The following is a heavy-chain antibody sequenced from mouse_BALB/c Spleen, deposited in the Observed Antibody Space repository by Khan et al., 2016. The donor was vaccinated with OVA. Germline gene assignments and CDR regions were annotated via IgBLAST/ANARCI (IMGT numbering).Heavy chain of an antibody. CDR3: ARMYGGDFDY. CDR1: GYSITSDYA. D-gene: IGHD2-10*02. V-gene: IGHV3-2*02. CDR2: ISYSGNT. J-gene: IGHJ2*01. Sequence: EVQLVESGPGLVKPSQSLSLTCTVTGYSITSDYAWNWIRQFPGNQLEWMGYISYSGNTKYNPSLKSRISITRDTSKNQFFLQLNSVTIEDTAKYYCARMYGGDFDYWGQGTTRTVSS.